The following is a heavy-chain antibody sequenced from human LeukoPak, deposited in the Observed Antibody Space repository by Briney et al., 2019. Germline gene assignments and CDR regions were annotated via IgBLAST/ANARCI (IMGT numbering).Heavy chain of an antibody. CDR2: IYYSGST. Sequence: SETLSLTCTVSGGSISSYYWSWIRQPPGKGLEWIGYIYYSGSTNYNPSLKSRVTISLDMSNNQFSLRLSSVTAADTAMYYCVRGHYYYYSMDVWGKGTTVTISS. V-gene: IGHV4-59*01. D-gene: IGHD3-10*01. J-gene: IGHJ6*03. CDR3: VRGHYYYYSMDV. CDR1: GGSISSYY.